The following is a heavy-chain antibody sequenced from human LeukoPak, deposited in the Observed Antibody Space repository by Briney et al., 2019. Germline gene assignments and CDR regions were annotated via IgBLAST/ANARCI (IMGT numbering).Heavy chain of an antibody. Sequence: SETLSLTCAVYGGSFSGYYWSWIRQPPGKGLEWIGEINHSGSTNYSPSLKSRVTISVDTSKNQFSLKLSSVTAADTAVYYCARGGDYYDSSGYYHFDYWGQGTLVTVSS. D-gene: IGHD3-22*01. V-gene: IGHV4-34*01. CDR1: GGSFSGYY. CDR3: ARGGDYYDSSGYYHFDY. J-gene: IGHJ4*02. CDR2: INHSGST.